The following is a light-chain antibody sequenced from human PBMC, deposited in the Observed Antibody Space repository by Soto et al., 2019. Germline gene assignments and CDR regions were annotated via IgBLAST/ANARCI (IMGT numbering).Light chain of an antibody. J-gene: IGLJ2*01. CDR2: KND. CDR3: ATWEDSLSVVI. V-gene: IGLV1-47*01. Sequence: QSVVTQPPSASGTPGQSITISCSGIPSNIVANPVYWYQQLPGTAPKLLIFKNDQRPSGVPDRFSGSKSGTSASLAISGRRSEDEADLFCATWEDSLSVVIFGGGTKVTV. CDR1: PSNIVANP.